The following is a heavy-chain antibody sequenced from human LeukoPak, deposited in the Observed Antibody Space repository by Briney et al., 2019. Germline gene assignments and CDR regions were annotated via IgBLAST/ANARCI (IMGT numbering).Heavy chain of an antibody. CDR3: ASAYDSSGLDYFDY. CDR1: RYTFTGYY. D-gene: IGHD3-22*01. CDR2: INPNSGGT. V-gene: IGHV1-2*02. Sequence: VASVKVSCKASRYTFTGYYMHWVRQAPGQGLEWMGWINPNSGGTNYAQKFQGRVTMTRDTSISTAYMELSRLRSDDTAVYYCASAYDSSGLDYFDYWGQGTLVTVSS. J-gene: IGHJ4*02.